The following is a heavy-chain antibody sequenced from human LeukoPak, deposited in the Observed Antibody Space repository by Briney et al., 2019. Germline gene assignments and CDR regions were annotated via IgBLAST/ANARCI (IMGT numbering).Heavy chain of an antibody. J-gene: IGHJ3*01. CDR1: GFTFSNYA. Sequence: GGSLRLSCAASGFTFSNYAMHWVRQVPGKGLEWVANIKEDGSESYYVDSVKGRFTISRDNAKNSLHLQMNSLRVEETAMYYCARGDYYDSNGHYVDAFDVWGQGTMVTVSS. V-gene: IGHV3-7*04. CDR2: IKEDGSES. D-gene: IGHD3-22*01. CDR3: ARGDYYDSNGHYVDAFDV.